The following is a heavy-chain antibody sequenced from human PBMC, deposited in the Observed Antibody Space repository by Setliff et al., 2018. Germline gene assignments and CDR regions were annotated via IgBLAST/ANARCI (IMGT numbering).Heavy chain of an antibody. D-gene: IGHD6-13*01. CDR2: IYYSGST. CDR1: GESIDSVATGNHY. Sequence: PSETLSLTCIVSGESIDSVATGNHYWSWIRQPPGKGLEWIGHIYYSGSTNYNPSLKSRVIISVDTFRSQFSLQLTSVTAADTAIYYCARQGASGAPHYWGQGTLVTVSS. J-gene: IGHJ4*02. CDR3: ARQGASGAPHY. V-gene: IGHV4-61*01.